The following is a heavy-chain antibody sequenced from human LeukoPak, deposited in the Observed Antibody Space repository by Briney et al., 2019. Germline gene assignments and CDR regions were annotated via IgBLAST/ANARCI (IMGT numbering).Heavy chain of an antibody. D-gene: IGHD3-10*01. CDR1: GFSLSTSGVG. V-gene: IGHV2-5*05. CDR3: AQVVWFGDHQEDWFDP. Sequence: SGPTLVNPTQTLTLTCTFSGFSLSTSGVGVGWIRQPPGKALEWLALIYWDDDKRYGPSLKSRLTITKDTSKNQVVLTMTNMDPVDTATYYCAQVVWFGDHQEDWFDPWGQGTLVTVSS. CDR2: IYWDDDK. J-gene: IGHJ5*02.